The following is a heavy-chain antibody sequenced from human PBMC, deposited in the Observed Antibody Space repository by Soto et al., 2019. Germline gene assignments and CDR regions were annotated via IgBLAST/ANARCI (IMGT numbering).Heavy chain of an antibody. CDR2: INHSGST. D-gene: IGHD5-12*01. Sequence: PSETLSLTCAVSGGSFSGYYWSWLRQPPGKGLEWIGEINHSGSTNYNPSLKSRVTISVDTSKNQFSLKLSSVTAADTAVDYCARRRRHRGGTCGYSGQVTPATVS. V-gene: IGHV4-34*01. CDR1: GGSFSGYY. CDR3: ARRRRHRGGTCGY. J-gene: IGHJ1*01.